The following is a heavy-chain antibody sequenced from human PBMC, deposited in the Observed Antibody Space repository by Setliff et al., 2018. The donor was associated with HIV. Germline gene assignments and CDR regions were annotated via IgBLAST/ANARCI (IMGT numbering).Heavy chain of an antibody. J-gene: IGHJ6*03. D-gene: IGHD2-2*01. CDR1: GGSISSRGYY. CDR3: VRGFCSSTTCYEDYYYMDV. Sequence: SETLSLTCTVSGGSISSRGYYWGWMRQPPGKGLEWIGNIYYSGNTDYNPSLKSRVTISVDTSENQLFLRLTSVTAADTAVYYCVRGFCSSTTCYEDYYYMDVWGKGSTVTVSS. CDR2: IYYSGNT. V-gene: IGHV4-39*07.